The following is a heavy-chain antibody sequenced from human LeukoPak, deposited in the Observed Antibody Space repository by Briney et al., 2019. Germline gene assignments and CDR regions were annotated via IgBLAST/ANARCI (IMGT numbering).Heavy chain of an antibody. CDR1: GFTFSSYW. CDR2: IKQDGSEK. J-gene: IGHJ4*02. V-gene: IGHV3-7*01. D-gene: IGHD6-19*01. CDR3: ARADAAGTVDY. Sequence: PGGSLRLSCAASGFTFSSYWMSWVRQAPGKGLGWVANIKQDGSEKYYVDSVKGRFTISRDNAKNSLYLQMSSLRAEDTAVYYCARADAAGTVDYWGQGTLVTVSS.